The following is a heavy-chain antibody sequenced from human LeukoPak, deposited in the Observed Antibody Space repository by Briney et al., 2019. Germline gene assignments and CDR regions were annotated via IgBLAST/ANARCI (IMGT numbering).Heavy chain of an antibody. CDR3: ARAGIASPIWGRRAFDI. CDR1: GGTFSSYA. CDR2: INPNSGGT. V-gene: IGHV1-2*02. D-gene: IGHD7-27*01. Sequence: LGASVKVSCKASGGTFSSYAISWVRQAPGQGLEWMGWINPNSGGTNYAQKFQGRVTMTRDTSISTAYMELSRLRSDDTAVYYCARAGIASPIWGRRAFDIWGQGTMVTVSS. J-gene: IGHJ3*02.